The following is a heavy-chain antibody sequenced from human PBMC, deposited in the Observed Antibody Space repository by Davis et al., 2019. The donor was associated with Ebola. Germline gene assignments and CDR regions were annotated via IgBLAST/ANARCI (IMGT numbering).Heavy chain of an antibody. CDR3: AKDWNYGDPTARYYYYYGMDV. D-gene: IGHD4-17*01. Sequence: PGGSLRLSCAASGFSFSSYWMSGVRQAPGKGLEWVAVISYDGSNKYYADSVKGRFTISRDNSKNTLYLQMNSLRAEDTAVYYCAKDWNYGDPTARYYYYYGMDVWGQGTTVTVSS. CDR2: ISYDGSNK. J-gene: IGHJ6*02. CDR1: GFSFSSYW. V-gene: IGHV3-30*18.